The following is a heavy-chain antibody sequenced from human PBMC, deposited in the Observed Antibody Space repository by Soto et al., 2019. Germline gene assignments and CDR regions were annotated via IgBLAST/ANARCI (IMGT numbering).Heavy chain of an antibody. CDR2: IYWDGDK. CDR1: GFSLSTSGVG. CDR3: AHRPPRLPYTTLWVDP. J-gene: IGHJ5*02. D-gene: IGHD2-2*02. V-gene: IGHV2-5*02. Sequence: QITLKESGPRLVKPTQTLTLTCTFSGFSLSTSGVGVAWIRQPPGKALEWLALIYWDGDKRYSPSLKSRLTVTKDTSKNQVVLTMTNMDPVDTATYYCAHRPPRLPYTTLWVDPWGQGTLVTVSS.